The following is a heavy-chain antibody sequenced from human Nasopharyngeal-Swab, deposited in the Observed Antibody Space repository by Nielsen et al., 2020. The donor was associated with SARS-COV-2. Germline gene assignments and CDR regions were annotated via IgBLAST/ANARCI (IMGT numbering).Heavy chain of an antibody. J-gene: IGHJ3*02. CDR2: IIPIFGTA. Sequence: SVKVSCKASGGTFSSYAISWVRRAPGQGLEWMGGIIPIFGTANYAQKFQGRVTITADESTSTAYMELSSLRSEDTAVYYCARGGYSYGYSQWNDAFDIWGQGTMVTVSS. V-gene: IGHV1-69*13. CDR1: GGTFSSYA. D-gene: IGHD5-18*01. CDR3: ARGGYSYGYSQWNDAFDI.